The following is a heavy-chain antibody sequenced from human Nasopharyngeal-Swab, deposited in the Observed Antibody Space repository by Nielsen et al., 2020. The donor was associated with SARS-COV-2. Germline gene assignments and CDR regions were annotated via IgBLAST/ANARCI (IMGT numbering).Heavy chain of an antibody. J-gene: IGHJ6*02. V-gene: IGHV1-69*10. CDR3: ARDLQGALNYYVMDV. CDR1: GGTFTTYT. CDR2: ILPILDKP. D-gene: IGHD1-26*01. Sequence: SSVKVSCKAYGGTFTTYTISWVRQSPRQGLEWMGGILPILDKPNYAQKFQGRVTITADRSTGTAYMELSSLRSEDTAVYFCARDLQGALNYYVMDVWGQGTTVTVSS.